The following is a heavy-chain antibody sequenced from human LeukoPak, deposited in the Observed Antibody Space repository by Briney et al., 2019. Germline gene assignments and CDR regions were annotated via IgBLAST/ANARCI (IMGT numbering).Heavy chain of an antibody. CDR3: ARNDSSGYFDY. CDR1: DYSISSGNY. V-gene: IGHV4-38-2*01. Sequence: SETLSLTCAVSDYSISSGNYWGWIRQPPGKGLEWIGSAYHSGSTHYSPSLKSRVTIAVDTSKNQFSLKLSSVTAADTAAYYCARNDSSGYFDYWGQGTLVTVSS. J-gene: IGHJ4*02. CDR2: AYHSGST. D-gene: IGHD3-22*01.